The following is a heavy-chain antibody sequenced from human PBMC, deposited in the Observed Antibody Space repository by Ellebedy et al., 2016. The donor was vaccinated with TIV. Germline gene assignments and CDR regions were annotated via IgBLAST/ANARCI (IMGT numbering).Heavy chain of an antibody. J-gene: IGHJ4*02. D-gene: IGHD3-9*01. Sequence: PGGSLRLSCAASGFTLSGYWMHRVRQVPVKGLMWVSRINTDGSSTSYADSVEGRFTITRDNAKKTLYLEMSSLRPEDTAVYYCKRESFRYFDWDLWGQGTLVTVSS. CDR1: GFTLSGYW. V-gene: IGHV3-74*01. CDR2: INTDGSST. CDR3: KRESFRYFDWDL.